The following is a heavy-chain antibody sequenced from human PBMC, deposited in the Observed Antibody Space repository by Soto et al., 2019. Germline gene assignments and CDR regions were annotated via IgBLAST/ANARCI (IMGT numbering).Heavy chain of an antibody. J-gene: IGHJ4*02. CDR3: AKCGEGYDYVWGSPYYFDY. Sequence: GGSLRLSCAASGFTFSSYGMHWVRQAPGKGLEWVAVISYDGSNKNYADSVKGRFTISRDNSKNTLYLQMNSLRAEDTAVYYCAKCGEGYDYVWGSPYYFDYWGQGTLVTVSS. CDR1: GFTFSSYG. V-gene: IGHV3-30*18. D-gene: IGHD3-16*01. CDR2: ISYDGSNK.